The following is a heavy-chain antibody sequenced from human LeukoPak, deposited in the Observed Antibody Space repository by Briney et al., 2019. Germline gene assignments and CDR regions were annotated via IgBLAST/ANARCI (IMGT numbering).Heavy chain of an antibody. CDR3: ARDSPFMVPGTGDAFDI. CDR1: GYDFSTFG. V-gene: IGHV1-18*01. Sequence: ASVKVSCKASGYDFSTFGISWARPAPGEGLEWMGWISAYHGKTNFPQRFQGRVTLTTETSTSTAYMELRSLRSDDTAIYYCARDSPFMVPGTGDAFDIWGQGTMVSVSS. D-gene: IGHD6-19*01. CDR2: ISAYHGKT. J-gene: IGHJ3*02.